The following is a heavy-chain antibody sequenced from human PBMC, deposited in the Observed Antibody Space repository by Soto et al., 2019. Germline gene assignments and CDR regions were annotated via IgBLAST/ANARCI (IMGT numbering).Heavy chain of an antibody. J-gene: IGHJ4*02. CDR3: AVRDILTGYLDY. CDR1: GYSFTSYW. CDR2: IYPGDSDT. D-gene: IGHD3-9*01. V-gene: IGHV5-51*01. Sequence: PGEALTISCKGSGYSFTSYWIGWVRQMPGKGLEWMGIIYPGDSDTRYSPSFQGQVTISADKSISTAYLQWSSLRASDTAMYYCAVRDILTGYLDYWGQGTLVTVSS.